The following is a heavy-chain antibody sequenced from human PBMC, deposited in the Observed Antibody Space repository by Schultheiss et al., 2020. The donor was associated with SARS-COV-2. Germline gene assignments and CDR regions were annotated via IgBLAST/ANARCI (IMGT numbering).Heavy chain of an antibody. V-gene: IGHV4-31*03. CDR1: GGSFTSSNYY. D-gene: IGHD1-1*01. J-gene: IGHJ6*02. Sequence: SETLSLTCTVSGGSFTSSNYYWNWIRHHPGKGLEWIGYIHYSGSTYYNPSLKSRVTMSVDTSKNQFSLEVNSVTAADTAVYYCARVGTIRPYYYGVDVWGQGTTVTVSS. CDR3: ARVGTIRPYYYGVDV. CDR2: IHYSGST.